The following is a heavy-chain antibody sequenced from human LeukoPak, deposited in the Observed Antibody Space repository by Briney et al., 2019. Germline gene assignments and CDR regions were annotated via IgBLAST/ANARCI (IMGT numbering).Heavy chain of an antibody. CDR2: IIPIFGTA. CDR1: GGTFSSYA. J-gene: IGHJ4*02. V-gene: IGHV1-69*05. Sequence: ASVKVSCKASGGTFSSYAISWVRQAPGQGFEWMGGIIPIFGTANYAQKFQGRVTITTDESTSTAYMELSSLRSEDTAVYYCARGLAFNYPFDYWGQGTLVTVSS. CDR3: ARGLAFNYPFDY. D-gene: IGHD4-11*01.